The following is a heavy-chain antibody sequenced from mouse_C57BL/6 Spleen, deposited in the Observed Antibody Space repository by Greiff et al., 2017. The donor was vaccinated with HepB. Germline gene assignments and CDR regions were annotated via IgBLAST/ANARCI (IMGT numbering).Heavy chain of an antibody. CDR2: IYPGDGDA. CDR1: GYAFSSSW. J-gene: IGHJ3*01. D-gene: IGHD2-3*01. CDR3: ARSDGYPWFAY. V-gene: IGHV1-82*01. Sequence: VQLQPSGPELVKPGASVKISCKASGYAFSSSWMNWVKQRPGKGLEWIGRIYPGDGDANYDGKFKGKATLTADKSSSTAYVQLSSLTSEDSAVYFCARSDGYPWFAYWGQGTLVTVSA.